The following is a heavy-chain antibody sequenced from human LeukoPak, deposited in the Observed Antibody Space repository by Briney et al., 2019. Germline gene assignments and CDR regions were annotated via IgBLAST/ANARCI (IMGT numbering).Heavy chain of an antibody. CDR1: GGTFSSYT. CDR2: IIPILGIA. D-gene: IGHD1-26*01. CDR3: ARELRRWELLGDELVPFDY. J-gene: IGHJ4*02. V-gene: IGHV1-69*04. Sequence: GASVKVSCKASGGTFSSYTISWVRQAPGQGLEWMGRIIPILGIANYAQKFQGRVTITADKSTSTAYMELSSLRSEDTAVYYCARELRRWELLGDELVPFDYWGQGTLVTVSS.